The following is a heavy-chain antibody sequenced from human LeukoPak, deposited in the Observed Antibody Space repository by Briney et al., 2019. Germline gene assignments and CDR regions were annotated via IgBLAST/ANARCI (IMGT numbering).Heavy chain of an antibody. CDR1: GFTFSSYA. D-gene: IGHD3-10*01. CDR3: ARARWGYGSGSYYKSSEYYYYMDV. CDR2: ISGSGGST. J-gene: IGHJ6*03. V-gene: IGHV3-23*01. Sequence: GGSLRLSCAASGFTFSSYAMSWVRQAPGKGLEWVSAISGSGGSTYYADSVKGRFTISRDNSKNTLYLQMNSLRAEDTAVYYCARARWGYGSGSYYKSSEYYYYMDVWGKGTTVTVSS.